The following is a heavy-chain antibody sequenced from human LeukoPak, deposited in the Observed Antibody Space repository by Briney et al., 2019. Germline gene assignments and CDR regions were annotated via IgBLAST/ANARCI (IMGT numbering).Heavy chain of an antibody. D-gene: IGHD3-22*01. Sequence: ASVKVSCKAPGYTFTSYGISWVRQAPGQGLEWMGWISAYNGNTNYAQKLQGRVTITTDESTSTAYMELSSLRSEDTAVYYCAREGYYDSSGYTDAFDIWGQGTMVTVSS. CDR3: AREGYYDSSGYTDAFDI. V-gene: IGHV1-18*01. CDR1: GYTFTSYG. J-gene: IGHJ3*02. CDR2: ISAYNGNT.